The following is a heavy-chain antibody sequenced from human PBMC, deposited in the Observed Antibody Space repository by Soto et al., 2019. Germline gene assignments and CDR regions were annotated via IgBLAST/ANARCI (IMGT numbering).Heavy chain of an antibody. Sequence: EVKLVESGGGLVAPGGSLRLSCVASGFTLTTYTMNWVRQAPGTSLEWVASINGRSNYKYYSDSVKGRFTISRDNAQNSLFLQMGRLGPEDTAIYYCVREDGVVGVSSAFDSWGQGTLVTVSS. CDR3: VREDGVVGVSSAFDS. CDR2: INGRSNYK. CDR1: GFTLTTYT. D-gene: IGHD2-15*01. V-gene: IGHV3-21*02. J-gene: IGHJ4*02.